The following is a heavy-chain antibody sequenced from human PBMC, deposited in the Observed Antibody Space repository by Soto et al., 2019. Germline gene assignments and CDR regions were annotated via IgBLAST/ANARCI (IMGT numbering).Heavy chain of an antibody. CDR2: ISGSGGST. V-gene: IGHV3-23*01. D-gene: IGHD3-3*01. CDR1: GFTFSSYA. Sequence: EVQLLESGGGLVQPWGSLRLSCAASGFTFSSYAMSWVRQAPGKGLEWVSAISGSGGSTYYADSVKGRFTISRDNSKNTLHLQMISRRAEDTAVYYCAKYRELRFFEWFVMWRHMHVWGKGTTVTVSS. J-gene: IGHJ6*03. CDR3: AKYRELRFFEWFVMWRHMHV.